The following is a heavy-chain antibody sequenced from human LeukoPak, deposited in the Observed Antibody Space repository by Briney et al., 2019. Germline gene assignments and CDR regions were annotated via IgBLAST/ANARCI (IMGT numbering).Heavy chain of an antibody. D-gene: IGHD3-10*01. J-gene: IGHJ5*02. CDR2: IYYSGST. CDR1: GGSISSYY. CDR3: ARQQELLWFGELLYNWFDP. Sequence: SETLSLTCTVSGGSISSYYWSWIQQPPGKGLEWIGYIYYSGSTNYNPSLKSRVTISVDTSKNQFSLKLSSVTAADTAVYYCARQQELLWFGELLYNWFDPWGQGTLVTVSS. V-gene: IGHV4-59*08.